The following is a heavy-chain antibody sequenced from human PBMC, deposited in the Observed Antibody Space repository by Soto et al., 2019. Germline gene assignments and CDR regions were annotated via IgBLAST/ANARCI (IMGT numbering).Heavy chain of an antibody. J-gene: IGHJ4*02. Sequence: EVQLVESGGGLVQPGGSLRLSCAASGFSVSSNYVSWVRQAPGKGLEWVSVVYSVGSTYYADSVKGRFTSSRDSSKNTLYLQMSRRRAEDTAVYYCAGHSHKDYWGQGALVTVSS. V-gene: IGHV3-66*04. CDR3: AGHSHKDY. CDR2: VYSVGST. CDR1: GFSVSSNY.